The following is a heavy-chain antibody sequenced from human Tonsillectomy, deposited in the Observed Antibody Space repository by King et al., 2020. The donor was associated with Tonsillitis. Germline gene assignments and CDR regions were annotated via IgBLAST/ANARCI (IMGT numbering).Heavy chain of an antibody. CDR2: IYYNGPT. CDR3: ARIQRRDGYNFDY. V-gene: IGHV4-30-4*01. J-gene: IGHJ4*02. CDR1: GGSISSGDYY. D-gene: IGHD5-24*01. Sequence: VQLQESGPGLVKPSQTLSLTCTVSGGSISSGDYYWSWVRQPPGKGLEWIGYIYYNGPTYYNPSLKSRVSLSVDTSKNQFSLKLSSVTAADTAVYYCARIQRRDGYNFDYWGQGTLVTVSS.